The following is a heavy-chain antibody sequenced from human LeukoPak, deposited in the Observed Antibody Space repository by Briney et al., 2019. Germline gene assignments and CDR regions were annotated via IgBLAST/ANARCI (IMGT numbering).Heavy chain of an antibody. D-gene: IGHD6-13*01. CDR2: MNPNSGNT. J-gene: IGHJ4*02. CDR3: ARVKVAAASDY. V-gene: IGHV1-8*03. CDR1: GYTFTSYG. Sequence: ASVKVSRKASGYTFTSYGINWVRQATGQGLEWMGWMNPNSGNTGYAQKFQGRVTITRNTSISTAYMELSSLRSEDTAVYYCARVKVAAASDYWGQGTLVTVSS.